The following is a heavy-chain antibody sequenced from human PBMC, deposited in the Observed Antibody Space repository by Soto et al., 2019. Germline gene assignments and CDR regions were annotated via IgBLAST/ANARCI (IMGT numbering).Heavy chain of an antibody. Sequence: PGESLKISCHASGYSFSTYWLAWVRQMPGKGLELMGSFYPGDSDTRYSPSFKGQVTFSVDKSIRTVYLQWSGLQASDSAMYYCARHMAERYGGYDSTFDPWGQGTLVTVYS. D-gene: IGHD5-12*01. V-gene: IGHV5-51*01. J-gene: IGHJ5*02. CDR1: GYSFSTYW. CDR3: ARHMAERYGGYDSTFDP. CDR2: FYPGDSDT.